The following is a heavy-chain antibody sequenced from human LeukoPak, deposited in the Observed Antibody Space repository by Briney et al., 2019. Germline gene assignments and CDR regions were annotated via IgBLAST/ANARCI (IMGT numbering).Heavy chain of an antibody. V-gene: IGHV4-59*05. J-gene: IGHJ4*02. CDR2: IYYSGST. CDR3: ASSYYGDYYIDY. Sequence: SKTLSLTCTVSGGSIRSYYWSWIRQPPGRGLEWFGSIYYSGSTYYNPSLKSRVTISVDTSKNQFSLKLSSVTAADTAVYYCASSYYGDYYIDYWGQGTLVTVSS. D-gene: IGHD4-17*01. CDR1: GGSIRSYY.